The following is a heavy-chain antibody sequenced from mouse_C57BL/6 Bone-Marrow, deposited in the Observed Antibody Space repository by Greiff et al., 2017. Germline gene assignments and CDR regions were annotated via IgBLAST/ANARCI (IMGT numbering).Heavy chain of an antibody. CDR3: TLANWDWYFDV. D-gene: IGHD4-1*01. CDR2: IDPENGDT. V-gene: IGHV14-4*01. J-gene: IGHJ1*03. CDR1: GFNIKDDY. Sequence: VQLKESGAELVRPGASVKLSCTASGFNIKDDYMHWVKQRPEQGLEWIGWIDPENGDTEYASKFQGKATITADTSSNTAYLQLSSLTSEDTAVYYCTLANWDWYFDVWGTGTTVTVSS.